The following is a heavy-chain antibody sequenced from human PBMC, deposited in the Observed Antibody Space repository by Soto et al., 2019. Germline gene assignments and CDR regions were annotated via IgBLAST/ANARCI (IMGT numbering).Heavy chain of an antibody. V-gene: IGHV1-24*01. CDR1: GYTLTELS. Sequence: GASVKVSCKVSGYTLTELSMHWVRQAPGKGLEWMGGFDPEDGETIYAQKFQGRVTMTEDTSTDTAYMELSSLRSEDTAVYYCATVGYYYDSSGYSLLAEYFQNWGQGTLVTVSS. J-gene: IGHJ1*01. CDR3: ATVGYYYDSSGYSLLAEYFQN. D-gene: IGHD3-22*01. CDR2: FDPEDGET.